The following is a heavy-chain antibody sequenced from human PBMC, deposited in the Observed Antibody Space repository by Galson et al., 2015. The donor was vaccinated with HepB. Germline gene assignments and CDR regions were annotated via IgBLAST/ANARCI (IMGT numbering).Heavy chain of an antibody. V-gene: IGHV5-10-1*01. Sequence: QSGAEVKQPGESLRISCKGSEYNFASYWISWVRQMPGKGLEWMAMIDPKNSYTHYSSSFQGHVTLSVDKSITTAYLQLSSLKASDTAIYYCARHGDFLNWFDPWGQGTLVTVSS. CDR2: IDPKNSYT. D-gene: IGHD3-10*01. CDR1: EYNFASYW. CDR3: ARHGDFLNWFDP. J-gene: IGHJ5*02.